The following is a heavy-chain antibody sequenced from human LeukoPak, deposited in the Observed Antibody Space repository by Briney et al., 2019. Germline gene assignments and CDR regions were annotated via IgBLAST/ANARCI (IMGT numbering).Heavy chain of an antibody. CDR1: GFTFSSYV. V-gene: IGHV3-74*01. D-gene: IGHD1-26*01. J-gene: IGHJ3*02. Sequence: GTLRLSCTASGFTFSSYVMNWVRQAPGKGLVWVSRINNDGSSTTYADSVKGRFTISRDNAKNTLYLQMNSLRAEDTAVYYCARGGAVGTTTVAFDIWGQGTMVTVSS. CDR3: ARGGAVGTTTVAFDI. CDR2: INNDGSST.